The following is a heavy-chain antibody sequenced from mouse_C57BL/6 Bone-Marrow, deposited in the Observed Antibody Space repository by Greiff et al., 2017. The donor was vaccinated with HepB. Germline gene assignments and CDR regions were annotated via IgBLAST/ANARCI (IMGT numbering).Heavy chain of an antibody. CDR3: ARFFDYDPYFGY. D-gene: IGHD2-4*01. V-gene: IGHV1-81*01. CDR1: GYTFTSYG. Sequence: QVQLQQSGAELARPGASVKLSCKASGYTFTSYGISWVKQRTGQGLEWIGDIYPRSGNTYYNEKFKGKATLTADKSSSTAYMELRSLTSEDSAVYFCARFFDYDPYFGYWGQGTTLTVSS. CDR2: IYPRSGNT. J-gene: IGHJ2*01.